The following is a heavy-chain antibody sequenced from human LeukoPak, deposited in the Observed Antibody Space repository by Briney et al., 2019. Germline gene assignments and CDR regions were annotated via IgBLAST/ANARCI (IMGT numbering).Heavy chain of an antibody. Sequence: SETLSLTCTVSSGSINIYYWGWVRQPAGRGLEWIGRIYTTGKTDYNPSLKSRLTMSVDTSKRQFSLNLRSVTATDTAIYYCARHRYTASHYFLDFWSQGTLVTVSS. CDR2: IYTTGKT. J-gene: IGHJ4*02. V-gene: IGHV4-4*07. D-gene: IGHD3-16*02. CDR1: SGSINIYY. CDR3: ARHRYTASHYFLDF.